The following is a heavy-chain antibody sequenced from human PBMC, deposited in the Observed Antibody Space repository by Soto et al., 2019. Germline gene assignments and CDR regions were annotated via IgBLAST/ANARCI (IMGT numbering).Heavy chain of an antibody. Sequence: LRLSCAASGFTFGNYAMSWVRQAPGKGLEWVSAITASGGSTYYADSVKGRLTISRDNSKNTLYLQMNSLRAEDTAVYYCAKDRGGSGWRFDYWGQGTLVTVSS. J-gene: IGHJ4*02. CDR3: AKDRGGSGWRFDY. V-gene: IGHV3-23*01. CDR1: GFTFGNYA. D-gene: IGHD6-19*01. CDR2: ITASGGST.